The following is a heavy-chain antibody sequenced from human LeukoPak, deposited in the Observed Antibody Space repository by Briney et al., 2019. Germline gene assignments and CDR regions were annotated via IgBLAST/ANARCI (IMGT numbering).Heavy chain of an antibody. CDR3: ARHLLDFWSGSIQYYFDY. D-gene: IGHD3-3*01. Sequence: SETLSLTCTVSGGSISSSSYYWGWIRQPPGKGLEWVGSIYYSGSTYYNPSLKSRVTISVDTSKNQFSLKLSSVTAADTAVCYCARHLLDFWSGSIQYYFDYWGQGTLVTVSS. J-gene: IGHJ4*02. V-gene: IGHV4-39*01. CDR2: IYYSGST. CDR1: GGSISSSSYY.